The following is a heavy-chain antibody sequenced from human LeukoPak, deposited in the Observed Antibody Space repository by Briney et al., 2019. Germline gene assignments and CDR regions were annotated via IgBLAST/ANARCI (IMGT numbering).Heavy chain of an antibody. CDR3: ARIQGYSYDNIDY. D-gene: IGHD5-18*01. V-gene: IGHV2-26*01. J-gene: IGHJ4*02. CDR1: GFSLSNARMG. Sequence: SGPTLVKPTETLTLTCTVSGFSLSNARMGVSWIRQPPGKALEWLAHIFSNDEKSYSTSLKSRLTIPKDTSQSQVVLTMTNMDPVDTATYYCARIQGYSYDNIDYWGQGTLVTVSS. CDR2: IFSNDEK.